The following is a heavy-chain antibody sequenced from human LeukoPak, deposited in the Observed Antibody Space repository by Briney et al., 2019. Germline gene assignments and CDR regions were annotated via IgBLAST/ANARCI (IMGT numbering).Heavy chain of an antibody. CDR3: ARPDNRAFDI. V-gene: IGHV4-61*02. CDR2: IYTSGST. Sequence: SQTLSLTCTVSGGSICSGSYYWSWIRQPAGKGLEWIGRIYTSGSTNYNPSLKSRVTISVDTSKNQFSLKLSSVTAADTAVYYCARPDNRAFDIWGQGTMVTVSS. D-gene: IGHD1-14*01. J-gene: IGHJ3*02. CDR1: GGSICSGSYY.